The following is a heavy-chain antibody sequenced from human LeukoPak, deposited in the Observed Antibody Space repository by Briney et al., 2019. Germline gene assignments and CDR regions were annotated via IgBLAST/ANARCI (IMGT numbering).Heavy chain of an antibody. D-gene: IGHD5-12*01. J-gene: IGHJ4*02. CDR1: GFTFSSYW. CDR3: ARDRSGYDFDY. V-gene: IGHV3-74*01. CDR2: INSDGSGT. Sequence: GGSLRLSCAASGFTFSSYWMHWVRQAPGEGLVWVSRINSDGSGTSYADSVKGRFTISRDNAKNTLYLQMNSLRAEDTAVYYCARDRSGYDFDYWGQGTLVTVSS.